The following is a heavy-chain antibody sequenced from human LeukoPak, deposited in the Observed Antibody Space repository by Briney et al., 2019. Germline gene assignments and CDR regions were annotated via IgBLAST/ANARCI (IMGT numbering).Heavy chain of an antibody. J-gene: IGHJ6*02. D-gene: IGHD1-26*01. CDR3: AKDRGSYPWYGMDG. Sequence: GGSLRLSCAASGFTFSTYAMSWVRQAPGKGLEWVSGVTGSGSSSYYADSVKGRFTISRDNSKNTLYLQMNSLRAEDTALYYCAKDRGSYPWYGMDGWGQGTTVTVSS. CDR1: GFTFSTYA. CDR2: VTGSGSSS. V-gene: IGHV3-23*01.